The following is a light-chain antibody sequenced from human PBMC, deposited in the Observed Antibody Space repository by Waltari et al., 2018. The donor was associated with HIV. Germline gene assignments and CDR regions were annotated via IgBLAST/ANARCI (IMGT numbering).Light chain of an antibody. V-gene: IGLV3-1*01. Sequence: SYELTQPPSVSVSPGQTASITCSGDKLGDKYACWYQQKPGQSPVVGIYQDSKRPSGIPERCSGSNSGNTATLTISGTQAMDEADYYCQAWDSSTVVFGGGTKLTVL. CDR2: QDS. CDR1: KLGDKY. CDR3: QAWDSSTVV. J-gene: IGLJ2*01.